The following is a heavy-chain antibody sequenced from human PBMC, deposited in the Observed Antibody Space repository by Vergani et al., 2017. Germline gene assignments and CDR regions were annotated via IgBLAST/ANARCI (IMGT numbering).Heavy chain of an antibody. V-gene: IGHV4-59*11. Sequence: QVQLQESGPGLVKSSETLSLTRSVSFDSIRNLYCNWIRQPPGKGLEWIGSIHYSENTNYNPSLKTRVTISVDTSKNQFSLTLTSVTAAETAVYYCASDTHSGQRADRWGQGILVTVTS. J-gene: IGHJ5*02. CDR3: ASDTHSGQRADR. CDR1: FDSIRNLY. D-gene: IGHD6-19*01. CDR2: IHYSENT.